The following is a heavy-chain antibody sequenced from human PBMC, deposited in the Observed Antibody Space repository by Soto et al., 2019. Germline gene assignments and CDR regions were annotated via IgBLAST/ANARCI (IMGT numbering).Heavy chain of an antibody. CDR3: AREVIAATGTIRWFDP. CDR2: ITDDGSST. J-gene: IGHJ5*02. Sequence: EVQLVESGGGLVQPGGSLRLSCAASGFTFSRHWMHWVRQTPGKGPVWVSRITDDGSSTTYADSVKGRFTIARDNAKNTVFLQMSSLRAEDTAVYYCAREVIAATGTIRWFDPWGQGTLVTVSS. D-gene: IGHD6-25*01. CDR1: GFTFSRHW. V-gene: IGHV3-74*03.